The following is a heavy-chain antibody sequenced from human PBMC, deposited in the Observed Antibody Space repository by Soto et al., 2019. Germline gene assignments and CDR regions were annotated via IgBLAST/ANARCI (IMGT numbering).Heavy chain of an antibody. V-gene: IGHV5-51*01. CDR2: IYPGDSDT. D-gene: IGHD1-26*01. CDR1: GYSCTSYW. J-gene: IGHJ3*02. CDR3: ARSRHSYRYRGSYELSALDI. Sequence: GESLKISWKGSGYSCTSYWVGWVRQMPGKGPERRGIIYPGDSDTRYSPSFQGQVTISADKSISTAYLQWISLKASDTAMYYCARSRHSYRYRGSYELSALDIWGQGTTVTVSS.